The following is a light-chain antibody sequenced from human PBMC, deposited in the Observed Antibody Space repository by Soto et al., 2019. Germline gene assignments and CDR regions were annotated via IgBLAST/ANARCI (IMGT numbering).Light chain of an antibody. V-gene: IGKV3-11*01. J-gene: IGKJ2*01. Sequence: EIVLTQSPATLSLSPGERATLSCRASQSVSKYLAWYQKKPGQAPRLLIYDASNRATGIPARFSGSGSGTDFTLTISVLEPEDVAVYYCQQRYNWPPYNFGQGTKLELK. CDR3: QQRYNWPPYN. CDR2: DAS. CDR1: QSVSKY.